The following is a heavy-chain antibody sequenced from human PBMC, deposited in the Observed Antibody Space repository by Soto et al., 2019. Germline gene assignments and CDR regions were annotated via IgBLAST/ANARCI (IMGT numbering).Heavy chain of an antibody. CDR3: ARLWGLTETHGY. CDR1: GGSISSSSYY. D-gene: IGHD3-16*01. J-gene: IGHJ4*02. V-gene: IGHV4-39*01. CDR2: IYYSGST. Sequence: ASETLSLTCTVSGGSISSSSYYWGWIRQPPGKGLEWIGSIYYSGSTYYNPSLKSRVTISVDTSKNQFSLKLSSVTAADTAVYYCARLWGLTETHGYWGQGTQVTVSA.